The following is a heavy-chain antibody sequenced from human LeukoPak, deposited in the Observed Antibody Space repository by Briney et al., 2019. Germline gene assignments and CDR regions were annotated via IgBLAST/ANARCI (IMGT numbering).Heavy chain of an antibody. CDR1: GGTFSSYA. CDR2: IIPIFGIA. CDR3: ARDRLGCSSTSCYPIYYYYGMDV. D-gene: IGHD2-2*01. J-gene: IGHJ6*02. V-gene: IGHV1-69*04. Sequence: SVKVSRKASGGTFSSYAITWVRQAPGQGLEWMGRIIPIFGIANYAQKFQGRVTITADKSTSTAYMELSSLRSEDTAVYYCARDRLGCSSTSCYPIYYYYGMDVWGQGTTVTVSS.